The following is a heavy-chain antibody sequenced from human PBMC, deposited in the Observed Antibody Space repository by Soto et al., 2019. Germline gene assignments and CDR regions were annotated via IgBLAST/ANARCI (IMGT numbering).Heavy chain of an antibody. CDR2: IYYSGNT. D-gene: IGHD5-18*01. CDR3: ARGNRGYSYGSFDY. J-gene: IGHJ4*02. CDR1: GGSISSGDYY. Sequence: QVQLQESGPGLVKPSQTLSLTYTVSGGSISSGDYYWSWIRQPPGKGLEWIGYIYYSGNTYYNPSLKRRVNMSVDTSKNQFSLGLSSVTPADTAVYYCARGNRGYSYGSFDYWGQGTLVTVSS. V-gene: IGHV4-30-4*01.